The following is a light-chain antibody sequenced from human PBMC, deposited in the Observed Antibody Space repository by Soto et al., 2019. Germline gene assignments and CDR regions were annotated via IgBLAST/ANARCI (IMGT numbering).Light chain of an antibody. CDR3: QHRSN. CDR2: EAS. J-gene: IGKJ4*01. V-gene: IGKV3D-11*01. Sequence: EIVLTQSPAILSLSPGERATLYCRASQGFSNYLAWYQQKPGQAPRLLIYEASNRATGIPARFSGSGRGTDFTHTISSLEPEDFAVYYCQHRSNFGGGTQLEIK. CDR1: QGFSNY.